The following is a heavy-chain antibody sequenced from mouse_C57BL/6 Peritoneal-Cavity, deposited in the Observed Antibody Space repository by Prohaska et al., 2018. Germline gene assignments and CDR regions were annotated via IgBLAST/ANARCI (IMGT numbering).Heavy chain of an antibody. CDR3: ARSVLPGYFDV. Sequence: QVQLQQPGAELVKPGASVNLSCKASGYTFTSYWMHWVKQRPGRGLEWIGWIDPSSGVTKYSEKFKGKATRTVDQPSSTAYMQVSSLTSEDSAVYYCARSVLPGYFDVWGTGTTVTVSS. CDR1: GYTFTSYW. J-gene: IGHJ1*03. V-gene: IGHV1-72*01. CDR2: IDPSSGVT.